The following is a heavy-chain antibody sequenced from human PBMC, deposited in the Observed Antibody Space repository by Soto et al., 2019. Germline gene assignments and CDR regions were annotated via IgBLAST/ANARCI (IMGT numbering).Heavy chain of an antibody. J-gene: IGHJ4*02. V-gene: IGHV3-33*01. CDR1: GFTFSRYA. CDR3: ARDADSSGIGCDY. CDR2: IWYDGSNK. D-gene: IGHD3-22*01. Sequence: QEQLVESGGGVVQPGRSLRLSCAASGFTFSRYAMHWVRQAPGRGLEWVAVIWYDGSNKYYADSVKGRLTISRDNSKNTLYRQMNSLRAEDTAVYYCARDADSSGIGCDYWGQGTLVTVSS.